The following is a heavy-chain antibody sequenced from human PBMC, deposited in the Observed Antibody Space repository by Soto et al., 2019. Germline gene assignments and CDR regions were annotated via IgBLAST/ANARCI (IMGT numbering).Heavy chain of an antibody. V-gene: IGHV1-24*01. CDR1: GYTLTELS. CDR2: FDPEDGET. CDR3: ATQYTVVSWFDP. J-gene: IGHJ5*02. D-gene: IGHD2-15*01. Sequence: ASVKVSCKVSGYTLTELSMHWGRQAPGKGLEWMGGFDPEDGETIYAQKFQGRVTMTEDTSTDTAYMELSSLRSEDTAVYYCATQYTVVSWFDPWGQGTLVTVSS.